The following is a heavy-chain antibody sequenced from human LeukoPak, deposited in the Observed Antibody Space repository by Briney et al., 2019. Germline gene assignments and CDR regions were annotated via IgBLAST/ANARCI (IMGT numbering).Heavy chain of an antibody. J-gene: IGHJ4*02. CDR1: GFTFSSYA. CDR2: ISYDGSNK. V-gene: IGHV3-30-3*01. CDR3: ARATYYYDSSGSHLGY. Sequence: PGGSLRLPCAASGFTFSSYAMHWVRQAPGKGLEWVAVISYDGSNKYYADSVKGRFTISRDNSKNTLYLQMNSLRAEDTAVYYCARATYYYDSSGSHLGYWGQGTLVTVSS. D-gene: IGHD3-22*01.